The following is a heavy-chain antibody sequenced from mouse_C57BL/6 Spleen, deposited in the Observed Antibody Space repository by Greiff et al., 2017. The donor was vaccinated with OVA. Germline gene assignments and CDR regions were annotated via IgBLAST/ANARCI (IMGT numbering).Heavy chain of an antibody. CDR1: GYTFTDYY. J-gene: IGHJ4*01. CDR2: INPNNGGT. Sequence: EVQLQQSGPELVKPGASVKISCKASGYTFTDYYMNWVKQSHGKSLEWIGDINPNNGGTSYNQKFKGKATLTVAKSSSTAYMELRSLTSEDSAVYYCARPYYYGSSYYYAMDYWGQGTSVTVSS. CDR3: ARPYYYGSSYYYAMDY. D-gene: IGHD1-1*01. V-gene: IGHV1-26*01.